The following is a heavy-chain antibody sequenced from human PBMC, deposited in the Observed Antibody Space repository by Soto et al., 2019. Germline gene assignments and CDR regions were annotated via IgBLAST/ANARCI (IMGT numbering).Heavy chain of an antibody. CDR1: GYTFTSYA. CDR2: INAGNGNT. Sequence: ASVKVSCKASGYTFTSYAMHWVRQAPGQRLEWMGWINAGNGNTKYSQKFQGRVTITRDTSASTAYMELSSLRSEDTAVYYCASSGVDRDYYYGMDVWGQGTTVTVSS. V-gene: IGHV1-3*01. CDR3: ASSGVDRDYYYGMDV. J-gene: IGHJ6*02. D-gene: IGHD7-27*01.